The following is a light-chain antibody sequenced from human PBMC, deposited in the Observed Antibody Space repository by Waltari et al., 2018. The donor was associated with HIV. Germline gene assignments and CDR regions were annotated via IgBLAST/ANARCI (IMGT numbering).Light chain of an antibody. CDR3: SSYTSSSTL. CDR1: SGDIGSFNY. J-gene: IGLJ2*01. V-gene: IGLV2-14*01. Sequence: QSALTQPASVSGSPGQSITIPCTGSSGDIGSFNYVSCHQQHPGKVPKLMIYEVSNLPSGISNRFSGSKSGNTASLTISGLQAEDEADYYCSSYTSSSTLFGGGTKLTVL. CDR2: EVS.